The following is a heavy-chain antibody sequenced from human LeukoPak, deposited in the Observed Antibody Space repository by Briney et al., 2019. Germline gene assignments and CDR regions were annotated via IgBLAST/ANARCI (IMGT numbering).Heavy chain of an antibody. V-gene: IGHV3-30*02. CDR1: GFTFSSYG. Sequence: PGGSLRLSCAASGFTFSSYGMHWVRQAPGKGLEWVAFIRYDGSNKYYADSVKGRFTISRDNSKNTLYLQMNSLRDDDTAVYYCARDRLRWLGDAFDLWGQGTMVTVSS. CDR2: IRYDGSNK. D-gene: IGHD5-12*01. CDR3: ARDRLRWLGDAFDL. J-gene: IGHJ3*01.